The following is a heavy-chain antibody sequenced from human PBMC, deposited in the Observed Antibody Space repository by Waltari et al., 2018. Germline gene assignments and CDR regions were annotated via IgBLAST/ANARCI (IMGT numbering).Heavy chain of an antibody. Sequence: QLQLQESGSGLVKPSQTLSLTCAVSGGSISSGGYSWSWIRQPPGQGLEWIGYIYHRWSTYYNPALKSRVTISVDRSKNQVSRKLSSVTAADTAVYYCARGYCSGGSCYSQWYFDLWGRGTLVTVSS. CDR3: ARGYCSGGSCYSQWYFDL. D-gene: IGHD2-15*01. J-gene: IGHJ2*01. CDR2: IYHRWST. CDR1: GGSISSGGYS. V-gene: IGHV4-30-2*01.